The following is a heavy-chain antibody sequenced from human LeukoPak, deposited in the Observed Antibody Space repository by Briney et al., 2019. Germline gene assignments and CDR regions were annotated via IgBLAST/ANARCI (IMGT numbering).Heavy chain of an antibody. CDR3: ASRRKKQWLVFYYYMDV. CDR2: IYSGGST. V-gene: IGHV3-53*01. CDR1: GFTVSSNY. J-gene: IGHJ6*03. Sequence: PGGSLRLSCAASGFTVSSNYMSWVRQAPGKGLEWVSVIYSGGSTYYADSVKGRFTISRDNSKNTLYLQMNSLRAEDTAVYYCASRRKKQWLVFYYYMDVWGKGTTVTVSS. D-gene: IGHD6-19*01.